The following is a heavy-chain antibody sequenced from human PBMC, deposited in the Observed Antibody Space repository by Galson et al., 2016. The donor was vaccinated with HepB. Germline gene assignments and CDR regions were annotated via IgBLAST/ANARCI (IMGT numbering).Heavy chain of an antibody. D-gene: IGHD4-11*01. Sequence: SLRLSCAASGFTFSSYAMHWVRQAPGKGLEWLAVISYGGRNKYYADSVKGRFTVSGDDSKNTLYLQMNSLRPEDTAVYYCARNDYLTPYYYYGMDVWGQGTTVTVSS. J-gene: IGHJ6*02. CDR3: ARNDYLTPYYYYGMDV. CDR2: ISYGGRNK. CDR1: GFTFSSYA. V-gene: IGHV3-30-3*01.